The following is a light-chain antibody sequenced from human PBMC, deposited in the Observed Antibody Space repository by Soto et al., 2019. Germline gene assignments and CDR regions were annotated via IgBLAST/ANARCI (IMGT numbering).Light chain of an antibody. CDR1: SSNIGAGYD. CDR3: QSYDSSLSGVV. J-gene: IGLJ2*01. CDR2: GNS. V-gene: IGLV1-40*01. Sequence: QSVLTQPHSVSGAPGQRVTLPCTGSSSNIGAGYDVHWYQQLPGTAPKLLIYGNSNRPSGVPDRFSGSKSGTSASLAITGLQAEDEADYYCQSYDSSLSGVVFGGGTKLTVL.